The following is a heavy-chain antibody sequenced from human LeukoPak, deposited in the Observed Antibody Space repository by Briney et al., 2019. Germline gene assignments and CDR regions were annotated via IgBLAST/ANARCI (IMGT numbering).Heavy chain of an antibody. D-gene: IGHD2-8*01. CDR1: GYTFTGYY. V-gene: IGHV1-2*02. CDR3: ARLNPKLNVAFDI. CDR2: INPNSGGT. Sequence: ASEKVSCKASGYTFTGYYMHWVRQAPGQGLEWMGWINPNSGGTNYAQKFQGRVTMTRDTSISTAYMELSRLRSDDTDVYYCARLNPKLNVAFDIWGQGTMVTVSS. J-gene: IGHJ3*02.